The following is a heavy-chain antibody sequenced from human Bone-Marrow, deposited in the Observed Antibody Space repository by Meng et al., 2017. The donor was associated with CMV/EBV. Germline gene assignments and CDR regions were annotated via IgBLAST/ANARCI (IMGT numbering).Heavy chain of an antibody. D-gene: IGHD1-1*01. J-gene: IGHJ6*01. CDR3: ARVRVQLERYYYGMAV. CDR2: ISSSSSYI. Sequence: GESLKISCAASGFTFSSYSMNWVRQAPGKGLEWVSSISSSSSYIYYADSVKGRFTISRDNAKNSLYLQMNSLRVEDTAVYYCARVRVQLERYYYGMAVWGPGHTVHCSS. V-gene: IGHV3-21*01. CDR1: GFTFSSYS.